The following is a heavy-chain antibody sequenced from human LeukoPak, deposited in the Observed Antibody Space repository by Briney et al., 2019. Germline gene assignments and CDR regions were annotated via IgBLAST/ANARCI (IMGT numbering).Heavy chain of an antibody. CDR3: ARRIAAAGMTFDY. D-gene: IGHD6-13*01. Sequence: GASVKVSCKASGGTFSSYALSWVRQAPGQGLEWMGRIIPILGIANYAQKFQGRVTITADKSTSTAYMELSSLRSEDTAVYYCARRIAAAGMTFDYWGQGTLVTVSS. CDR2: IIPILGIA. CDR1: GGTFSSYA. V-gene: IGHV1-69*04. J-gene: IGHJ4*02.